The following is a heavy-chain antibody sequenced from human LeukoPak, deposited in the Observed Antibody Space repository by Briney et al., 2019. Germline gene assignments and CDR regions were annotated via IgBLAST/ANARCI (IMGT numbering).Heavy chain of an antibody. CDR2: INPNSGGT. J-gene: IGHJ4*02. CDR3: ARDLLLVGDREEWVY. V-gene: IGHV1-2*02. CDR1: GYTFTGYY. Sequence: ASVKVSCKASGYTFTGYYMHWVRQAPGQGLEWMGWINPNSGGTNYAQKFQGRVTMTRDTSISTAYMELSRLRSDDTAVYYCARDLLLVGDREEWVYWGQGTLVTVSS. D-gene: IGHD1-26*01.